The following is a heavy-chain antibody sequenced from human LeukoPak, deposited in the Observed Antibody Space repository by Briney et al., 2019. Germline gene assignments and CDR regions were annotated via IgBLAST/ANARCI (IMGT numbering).Heavy chain of an antibody. D-gene: IGHD6-6*01. Sequence: GGSLRLSCSASGFTFNRFYLHWVRQAPGKGLEFVSRISSNGATTYYADSVKGRFTISRDNSKNTLYLQMSSLRADDAAVYYCVKDRSIAAPNNDFFDSWGQGALVTVSS. CDR1: GFTFNRFY. CDR3: VKDRSIAAPNNDFFDS. CDR2: ISSNGATT. V-gene: IGHV3-64D*06. J-gene: IGHJ4*02.